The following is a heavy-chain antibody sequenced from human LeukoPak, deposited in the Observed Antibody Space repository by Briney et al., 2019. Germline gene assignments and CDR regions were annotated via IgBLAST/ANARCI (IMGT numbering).Heavy chain of an antibody. CDR3: AREAPIENFDY. CDR1: GFTFSSYA. D-gene: IGHD3-16*02. J-gene: IGHJ4*02. CDR2: ISYDGSNK. V-gene: IGHV3-30*04. Sequence: GGSLRLSCAASGFTFSSYAMHWVRQAPGKGLEWVAVISYDGSNKYYADSVKGRFTISRDNSKNTLYLQMNSLRAEDTAVYYCAREAPIENFDYWGQGTLVTVSP.